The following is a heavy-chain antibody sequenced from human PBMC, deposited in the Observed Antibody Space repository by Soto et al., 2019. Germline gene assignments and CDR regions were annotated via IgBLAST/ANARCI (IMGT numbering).Heavy chain of an antibody. CDR2: IYHTGTL. CDR1: GVSLSSDYW. V-gene: IGHV4-4*02. D-gene: IGHD3-10*01. CDR3: ARAAVGFGELLLYYYYGMDV. Sequence: SETLSLTCAVSGVSLSSDYWWGWVRQSPGKGLEWIGEIYHTGTLNYNPSFQRRLTISLDQSTNQLSLHLESVTAADTALYYCARAAVGFGELLLYYYYGMDVWGQGTTVT. J-gene: IGHJ6*02.